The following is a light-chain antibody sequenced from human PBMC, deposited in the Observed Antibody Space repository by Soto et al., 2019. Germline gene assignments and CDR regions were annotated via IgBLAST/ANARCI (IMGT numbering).Light chain of an antibody. CDR2: GAS. CDR1: QSVSSSY. V-gene: IGKV3-20*01. Sequence: IGFTQSTDTLSLSPGERATLSCRASQSVSSSYLAWYQQKPGQAPRLLIYGASSGATGIPDRFSGSGSGTDFTLTISRLEPEDFAVYYCQQYGSSPITFGQGTLLEVK. J-gene: IGKJ5*01. CDR3: QQYGSSPIT.